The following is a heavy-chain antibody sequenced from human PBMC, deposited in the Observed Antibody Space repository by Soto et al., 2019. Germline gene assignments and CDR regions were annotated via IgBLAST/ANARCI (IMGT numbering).Heavy chain of an antibody. CDR2: INPSGGSS. V-gene: IGHV1-46*03. J-gene: IGHJ1*01. Sequence: GASVKVSCKASGYTFTSYYMHWVRQAPGQGLEWMGIINPSGGSSSYAQKFQGRVTMTRDTSTSTIYMELSSLRSEDTAVYYCARGGGYCSGGSCHRNEYFQHWGQGTLVTVSS. CDR1: GYTFTSYY. CDR3: ARGGGYCSGGSCHRNEYFQH. D-gene: IGHD2-15*01.